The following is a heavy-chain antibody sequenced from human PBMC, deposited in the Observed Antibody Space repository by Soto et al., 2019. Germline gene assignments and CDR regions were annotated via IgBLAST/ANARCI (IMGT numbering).Heavy chain of an antibody. CDR3: ARHGYCSSTSCYTDAFDI. Sequence: QLQLQESGPGLVKPSETLSLTCTVSGGSISSSSYYWGWIRQPPGKGLEWIGSIYYSGSTYYNPSLKSRVTLSVDTSKNQFSLKLSSVTAADTAVYYCARHGYCSSTSCYTDAFDIWGQGTMVTVSS. CDR1: GGSISSSSYY. V-gene: IGHV4-39*01. CDR2: IYYSGST. D-gene: IGHD2-2*02. J-gene: IGHJ3*02.